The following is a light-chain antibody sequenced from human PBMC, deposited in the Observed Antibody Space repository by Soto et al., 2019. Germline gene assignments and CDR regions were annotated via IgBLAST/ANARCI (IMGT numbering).Light chain of an antibody. Sequence: EIVLTQPPGTLSLSPGERATLSCRASQSVSSSYLAWYQQKPGQAPRLLFYGASSRATGIPDRFSGSGSGTDFTLTVSRLEPEDFAVYYCQLYGSSPPVYTFGQGTKLEIK. J-gene: IGKJ2*01. V-gene: IGKV3-20*01. CDR3: QLYGSSPPVYT. CDR1: QSVSSSY. CDR2: GAS.